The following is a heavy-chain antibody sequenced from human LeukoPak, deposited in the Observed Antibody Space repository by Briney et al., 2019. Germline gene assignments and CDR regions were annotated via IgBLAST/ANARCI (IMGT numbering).Heavy chain of an antibody. CDR3: AKDRAGLRYFDWLLIA. V-gene: IGHV3-23*01. CDR1: GFTFSSYG. J-gene: IGHJ5*02. D-gene: IGHD3-9*01. Sequence: GGSLRLSCEASGFTFSSYGMSWVRQAPGKGLEWVSGISGSGGSTYYADSVKGRFTISRDNSKNTLYLQMNSLRAEDTAVYYCAKDRAGLRYFDWLLIAWGQGTLVTVSS. CDR2: ISGSGGST.